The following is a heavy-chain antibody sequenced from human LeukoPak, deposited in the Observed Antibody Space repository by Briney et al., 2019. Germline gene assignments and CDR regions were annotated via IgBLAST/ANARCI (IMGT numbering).Heavy chain of an antibody. CDR2: ISYDGSNK. Sequence: GRSLRLSCAASGFTFSSYGMHWVRQAPGKGLEWVAVISYDGSNKYYADSVKGRFTISRDNSKNTLYLQMNSLRAEDTAVYYCAKDRSYGGGYFDYWGQGTLVTVSS. D-gene: IGHD3-16*01. J-gene: IGHJ4*02. CDR1: GFTFSSYG. V-gene: IGHV3-30*18. CDR3: AKDRSYGGGYFDY.